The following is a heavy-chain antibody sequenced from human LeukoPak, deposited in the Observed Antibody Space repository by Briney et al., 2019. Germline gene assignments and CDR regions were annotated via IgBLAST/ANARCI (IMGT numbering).Heavy chain of an antibody. V-gene: IGHV3-23*01. CDR2: ISGSGSGT. Sequence: GGSLRLSCAASGFTFSSYAMSWVRQAPGKGLEWVSAISGSGSGTYYADSVKGRFTISRDNSKDTLYLQMSSLTAEDTAVYYCAKDLAGAVTTFWDYWGQGTLVTVSS. J-gene: IGHJ4*02. CDR3: AKDLAGAVTTFWDY. D-gene: IGHD4-17*01. CDR1: GFTFSSYA.